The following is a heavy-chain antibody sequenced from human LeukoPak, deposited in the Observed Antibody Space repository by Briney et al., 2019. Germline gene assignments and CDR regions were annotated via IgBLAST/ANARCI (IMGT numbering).Heavy chain of an antibody. D-gene: IGHD1-26*01. CDR1: GGSISSGGYY. CDR3: ARVGYSGSYYFDY. CDR2: IYYSGST. V-gene: IGHV4-31*03. Sequence: SETLSLTCTVSGGSISSGGYYWSWIRQHPGKGLEWIGYIYYSGSTYYNPSLKSRVTISVDTSKNQFSLKLSSVTAADTAVYYCARVGYSGSYYFDYWGRGTLVTVSS. J-gene: IGHJ4*02.